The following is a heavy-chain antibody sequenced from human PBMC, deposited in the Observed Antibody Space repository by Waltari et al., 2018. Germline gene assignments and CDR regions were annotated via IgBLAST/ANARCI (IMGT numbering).Heavy chain of an antibody. Sequence: QVQLVQSGAEVKKPGSSVKVSCKASGGPFSSYAISWVRQAPGQGLEWMGGIIPIFGTANYAQKFQGRVTITADESTSTAYMELSSLRSEDTAVYYCARTAGDTGEGYFDLWGRGTLVTVSS. D-gene: IGHD7-27*01. CDR2: IIPIFGTA. J-gene: IGHJ2*01. CDR1: GGPFSSYA. CDR3: ARTAGDTGEGYFDL. V-gene: IGHV1-69*01.